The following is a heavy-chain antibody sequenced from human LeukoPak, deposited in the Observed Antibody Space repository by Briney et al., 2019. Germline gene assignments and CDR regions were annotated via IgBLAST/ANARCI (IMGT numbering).Heavy chain of an antibody. CDR3: AGCAGNSCYFDY. Sequence: PGGSLRLSCAASGFSFISYWMSWVRQAPRKGLEWVTNIKQDGSAKNYVDSVKGRFTISRDNAKNSLYLQLNSLRAEDTAVYYCAGCAGNSCYFDYWGQGALVIVSS. CDR1: GFSFISYW. CDR2: IKQDGSAK. V-gene: IGHV3-7*01. J-gene: IGHJ4*02. D-gene: IGHD1-1*01.